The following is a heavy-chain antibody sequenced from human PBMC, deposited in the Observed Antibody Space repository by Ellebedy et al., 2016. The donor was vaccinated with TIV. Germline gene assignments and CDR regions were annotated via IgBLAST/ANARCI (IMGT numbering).Heavy chain of an antibody. CDR2: IKQDGSEK. V-gene: IGHV3-7*03. D-gene: IGHD2-15*01. CDR3: ARDYCSGGSCYPEYFQH. J-gene: IGHJ1*01. Sequence: GESLKIFCAASGFIFSNFAMTWVRQAPGKGLEWVANIKQDGSEKYYVDSVKGRFTISRDNARNSLYLQMNSLRAEDTAVYYCARDYCSGGSCYPEYFQHWGQGTLVTVSS. CDR1: GFIFSNFA.